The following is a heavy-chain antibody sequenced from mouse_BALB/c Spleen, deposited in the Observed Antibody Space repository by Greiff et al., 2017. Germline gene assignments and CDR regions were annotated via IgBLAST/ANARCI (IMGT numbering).Heavy chain of an antibody. CDR2: INPSSGYT. CDR1: GYSFTSYW. D-gene: IGHD2-1*01. V-gene: IGHV1-4*01. J-gene: IGHJ4*01. CDR3: AKPYGNYVGYAMDY. Sequence: QVQLKQSGTVLARPGASVKMSCKASGYSFTSYWMHWVKQRPGQGLEWIGYINPSSGYTNYNQKFKDKATLTADKSSSTAYMQLSSLTSEDSAVYYCAKPYGNYVGYAMDYWGQGTSVTVSS.